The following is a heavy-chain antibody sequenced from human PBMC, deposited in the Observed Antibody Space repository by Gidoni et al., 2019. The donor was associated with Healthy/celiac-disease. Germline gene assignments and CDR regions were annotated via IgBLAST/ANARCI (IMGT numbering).Heavy chain of an antibody. V-gene: IGHV3-23*01. CDR1: GFTFRSYA. J-gene: IGHJ6*02. CDR3: AKCLRDYDFWSGTYGMDV. D-gene: IGHD3-3*01. Sequence: EVQLLESGGGLVQPGGSLRLSCAASGFTFRSYAMSWVRQAQGKGLEWVSAISGSGGSTYYADSVKGRFTISRDNSKNTLYLQMNSLRAEDTAVYYCAKCLRDYDFWSGTYGMDVWGQGTTVTVSS. CDR2: ISGSGGST.